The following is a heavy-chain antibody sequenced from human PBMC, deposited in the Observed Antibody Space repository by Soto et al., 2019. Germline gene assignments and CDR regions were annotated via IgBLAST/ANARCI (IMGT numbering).Heavy chain of an antibody. J-gene: IGHJ4*02. V-gene: IGHV1-69*02. CDR3: ASRSSGREKSPVY. Sequence: GASVKVSCKASGGTFSSYTISWVRQAPGQGLEWMGRIIPILGIANYAQKFQGRVTITADKSTSTAYMELSSLRSEDTAVYYCASRSSGREKSPVYWGQGTLVTVSS. CDR1: GGTFSSYT. CDR2: IIPILGIA.